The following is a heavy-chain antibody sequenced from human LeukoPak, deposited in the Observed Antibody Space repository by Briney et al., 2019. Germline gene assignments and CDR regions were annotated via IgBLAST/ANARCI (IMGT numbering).Heavy chain of an antibody. CDR3: ARLGSSSWYGAYYYYGMDV. CDR2: IYKSGST. Sequence: SETLSLTCTVSGDSISTNSYYWGWIRQPPGKGLEWIGNIYKSGSTYCNPSLKSRVTISVDTSKNQFSLKLSSVTAADTAVYYCARLGSSSWYGAYYYYGMDVWGQGTTVTVSS. D-gene: IGHD6-13*01. J-gene: IGHJ6*02. V-gene: IGHV4-39*01. CDR1: GDSISTNSYY.